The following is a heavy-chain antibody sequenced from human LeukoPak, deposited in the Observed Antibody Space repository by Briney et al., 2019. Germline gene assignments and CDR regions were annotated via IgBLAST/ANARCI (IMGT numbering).Heavy chain of an antibody. CDR3: ARGVSGEP. Sequence: PGGSLRLSCTASGFTFSSYSMNWVRQAPGKGLEWVSSISSSSRYIYYADSVKGRFTISRDNSKNTLYLQMNSLRAEDTAVYYCARGVSGEPWGQGTLVTVSS. CDR2: ISSSSRYI. D-gene: IGHD1-14*01. CDR1: GFTFSSYS. V-gene: IGHV3-21*01. J-gene: IGHJ5*02.